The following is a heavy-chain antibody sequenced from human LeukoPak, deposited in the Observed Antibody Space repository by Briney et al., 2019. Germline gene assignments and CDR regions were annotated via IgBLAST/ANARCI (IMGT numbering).Heavy chain of an antibody. J-gene: IGHJ4*02. D-gene: IGHD2/OR15-2a*01. Sequence: SETLSLTCDVSGGSISSGLYSWSWIRQPLGKGLEWIGYIYHTGSTYYNPSLKSRVTISVDTSKNQFSLRLSSVTAADTAVYYCARGQNKCLGHWGQGTLVTVSS. CDR3: ARGQNKCLGH. CDR2: IYHTGST. V-gene: IGHV4-30-2*01. CDR1: GGSISSGLYS.